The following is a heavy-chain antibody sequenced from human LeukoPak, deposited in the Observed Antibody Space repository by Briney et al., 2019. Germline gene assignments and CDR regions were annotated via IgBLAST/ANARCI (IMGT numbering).Heavy chain of an antibody. CDR3: ARLGYCSGGSCYPGPYGMDV. CDR2: ISSSSSYI. V-gene: IGHV3-21*01. Sequence: GGSLRLSCAASGFTFSSYSMNWVRQALGKGLEWVSSISSSSSYIYYADSVKGRFTISRDNAKNSLYLQMNSLRTEDTAVYYCARLGYCSGGSCYPGPYGMDVWGQGPTVIVSS. J-gene: IGHJ6*02. D-gene: IGHD2-15*01. CDR1: GFTFSSYS.